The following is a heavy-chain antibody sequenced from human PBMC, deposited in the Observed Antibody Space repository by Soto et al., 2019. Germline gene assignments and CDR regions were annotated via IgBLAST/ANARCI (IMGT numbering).Heavy chain of an antibody. Sequence: ASVKVSCKASGYTFTSYGISWVRQAPGQGLEWMGWISAYNGNTNYAQKLQGRVTMTTDTSTSTAYMELRSLRSDDTAVYYCAREVEWLLSQGAFDIWGQGTRVTVSS. V-gene: IGHV1-18*01. CDR3: AREVEWLLSQGAFDI. CDR2: ISAYNGNT. J-gene: IGHJ3*02. D-gene: IGHD3-3*01. CDR1: GYTFTSYG.